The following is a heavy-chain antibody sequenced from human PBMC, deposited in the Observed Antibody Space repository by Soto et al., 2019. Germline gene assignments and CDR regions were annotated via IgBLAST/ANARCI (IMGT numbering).Heavy chain of an antibody. D-gene: IGHD3-3*01. CDR3: ARTEYYDFWSAYHPYYFDY. V-gene: IGHV3-48*03. J-gene: IGHJ4*02. Sequence: LRLSCAASGFTFSNYGMNWVRQAPGMGLEWVSYISSSGFTIYYADSVKGRFTISRDNVKNSLDLQMNSLRAEDTALYYCARTEYYDFWSAYHPYYFDYWGQGALVTLPS. CDR1: GFTFSNYG. CDR2: ISSSGFTI.